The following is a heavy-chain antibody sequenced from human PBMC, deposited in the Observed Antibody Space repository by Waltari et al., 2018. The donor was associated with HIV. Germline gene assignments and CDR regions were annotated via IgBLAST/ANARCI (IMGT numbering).Heavy chain of an antibody. CDR2: IYYSEGT. CDR3: AGHEGWLYGYYFDY. Sequence: QLQLQESGPGLVKPSETLSLTCTVSGGSISSSSYYWGWIRQPPGKGLEWIGSIYYSEGTYCNPTLRGRVNISVDASRNQFSLRLSSETAADTAVYYCAGHEGWLYGYYFDYWGQGTLVSVSS. D-gene: IGHD3-9*01. V-gene: IGHV4-39*01. CDR1: GGSISSSSYY. J-gene: IGHJ4*02.